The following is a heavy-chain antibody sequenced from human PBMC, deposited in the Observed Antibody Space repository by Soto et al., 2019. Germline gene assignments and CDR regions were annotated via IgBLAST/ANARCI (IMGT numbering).Heavy chain of an antibody. D-gene: IGHD3-16*02. CDR3: AREKNTGDSYTDYEPGGFFQY. V-gene: IGHV1-46*01. CDR1: GYIFTAYS. Sequence: QVLLVQSGAEVKKPGTSVKLSCKASGYIFTAYSMHWVRQAPGQGPQWMGVINPGAGYTKYAQKSQNRVTMHRDTPTTTVYLALSSLRCDDTAVYYCAREKNTGDSYTDYEPGGFFQYWGQGTLITVSS. CDR2: INPGAGYT. J-gene: IGHJ1*01.